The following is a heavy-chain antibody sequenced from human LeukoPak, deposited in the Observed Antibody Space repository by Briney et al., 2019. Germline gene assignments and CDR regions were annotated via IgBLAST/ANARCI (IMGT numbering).Heavy chain of an antibody. D-gene: IGHD1-1*01. Sequence: GGSLRLSCAASGFTFAGYAMHWVRQAPGKGLEWVSGITWNGGSVAYADSVKGRFTISRDNARSSLYLQMNSLRGEDMALYYCLKGHEGAIETRFYYWGQGTLVTVSS. CDR1: GFTFAGYA. J-gene: IGHJ4*02. V-gene: IGHV3-9*03. CDR3: LKGHEGAIETRFYY. CDR2: ITWNGGSV.